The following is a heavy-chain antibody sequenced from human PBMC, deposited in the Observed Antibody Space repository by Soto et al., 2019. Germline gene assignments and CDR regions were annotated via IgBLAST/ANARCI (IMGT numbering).Heavy chain of an antibody. CDR3: ARSGYCSGGSRYST. CDR1: GGTFSSYA. J-gene: IGHJ5*02. D-gene: IGHD2-15*01. V-gene: IGHV1-69*01. CDR2: IIPIFGTA. Sequence: QVQLVQSGAEVKKPGSSVKVSCKASGGTFSSYAISWVRQAPGQGLEWMGGIIPIFGTANYAQKFQGRVTITADESTSTAHMELSSLRSEDTAVYYCARSGYCSGGSRYSTWGQGTLVTVSS.